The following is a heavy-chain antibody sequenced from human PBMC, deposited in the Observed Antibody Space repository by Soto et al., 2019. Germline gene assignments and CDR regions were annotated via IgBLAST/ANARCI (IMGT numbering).Heavy chain of an antibody. CDR1: GYTFGWYG. D-gene: IGHD2-8*01. CDR2: ISGYGGKR. Sequence: AAVKVSCKASGYTFGWYGVTWVRQAPGQGLEWMGCISGYGGKRDYSRKLQGRITLTADPSTSTSYMELRNLTSDDTAVYYCARGWVKYFGVNDFWG. V-gene: IGHV1-18*01. CDR3: ARGWVKYFGVNDF. J-gene: IGHJ4*01.